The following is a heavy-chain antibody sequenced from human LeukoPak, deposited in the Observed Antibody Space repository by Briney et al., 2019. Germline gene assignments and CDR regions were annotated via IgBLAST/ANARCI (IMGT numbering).Heavy chain of an antibody. V-gene: IGHV3-30*03. CDR3: ASHGGIDI. D-gene: IGHD3-3*01. CDR1: GFTLSTYG. J-gene: IGHJ3*02. Sequence: GGSLRLSCAASGFTLSTYGMHWVRQAPGKGLEWVAMISHDGNSKQYADFAKGRFTISRDNSKNTLYLQMNSLRAEDTAVYYCASHGGIDIWGQGTMVTVSS. CDR2: ISHDGNSK.